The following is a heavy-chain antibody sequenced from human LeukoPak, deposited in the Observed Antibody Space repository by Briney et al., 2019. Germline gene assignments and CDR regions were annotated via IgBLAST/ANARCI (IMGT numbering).Heavy chain of an antibody. CDR3: ARGSRGTIFGVVISYSFDY. V-gene: IGHV4-34*01. CDR2: INHSGST. CDR1: GGSFSGYY. D-gene: IGHD3-3*01. J-gene: IGHJ4*02. Sequence: SETLSLTCAVYGGSFSGYYWSWIRQPPGKGLEWIGEINHSGSTNYNPSLKSRVTISVDTSKNQFSLKLSSVTAADTAVYYCARGSRGTIFGVVISYSFDYWGQGTLVTVSS.